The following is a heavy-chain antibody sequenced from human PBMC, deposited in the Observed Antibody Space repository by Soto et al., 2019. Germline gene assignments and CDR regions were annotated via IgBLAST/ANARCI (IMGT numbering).Heavy chain of an antibody. V-gene: IGHV3-23*01. D-gene: IGHD3-10*01. Sequence: PGGSLRLSCAASGFTFSSYAMSWVRQAPGKGLKWVSAISGSGGSTYYADSVKGRFTISRDNSKNTLYLQMNSLRAEDTAVYYCAKDRFPVVYYYYGMDVWGQGTTVTVSS. CDR2: ISGSGGST. J-gene: IGHJ6*02. CDR3: AKDRFPVVYYYYGMDV. CDR1: GFTFSSYA.